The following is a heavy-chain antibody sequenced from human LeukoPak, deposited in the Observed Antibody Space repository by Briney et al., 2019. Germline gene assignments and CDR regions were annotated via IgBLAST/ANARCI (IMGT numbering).Heavy chain of an antibody. V-gene: IGHV4-31*03. J-gene: IGHJ6*02. CDR1: GGSISSGGYY. Sequence: SQTLSLTCTVSGGSISSGGYYWSWIRQHPGKGLEWIGYIYYSGSTNYNPSLKSRVTISVDTSKNQFSLKLSSVTAADTAVYYCARVSTPDSSGPPYPYGMDVWGQGTTVTVSS. CDR2: IYYSGST. CDR3: ARVSTPDSSGPPYPYGMDV. D-gene: IGHD3-22*01.